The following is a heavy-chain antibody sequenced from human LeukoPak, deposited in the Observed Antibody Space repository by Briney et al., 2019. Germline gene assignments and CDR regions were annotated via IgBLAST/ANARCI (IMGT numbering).Heavy chain of an antibody. V-gene: IGHV3-74*01. J-gene: IGHJ5*02. Sequence: GGSLRLSCAASGFTFSSYWMHWVRQAPGKGLVWVSRINSDGSSTSYADSVKGRFTISRDNAKNTLYLQMNSLRAEDTAVYYCAREGCSGGSCYSFDSWFDPWGQGTLVTVSS. D-gene: IGHD2-15*01. CDR3: AREGCSGGSCYSFDSWFDP. CDR1: GFTFSSYW. CDR2: INSDGSST.